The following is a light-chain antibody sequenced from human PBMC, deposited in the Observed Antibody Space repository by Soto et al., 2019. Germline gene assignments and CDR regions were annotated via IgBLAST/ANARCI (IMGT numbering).Light chain of an antibody. CDR3: QLYGNSALYT. J-gene: IGKJ2*01. CDR1: QSVNTNY. Sequence: EIVLTQSPVTLSLSPGERATLSCRASQSVNTNYLAWYQRKPGQAPRLLIYGASRRATGIPERFSGSASGTDLTLTISRVEPEDLAVYFCQLYGNSALYTFGQGTQLEI. V-gene: IGKV3-20*01. CDR2: GAS.